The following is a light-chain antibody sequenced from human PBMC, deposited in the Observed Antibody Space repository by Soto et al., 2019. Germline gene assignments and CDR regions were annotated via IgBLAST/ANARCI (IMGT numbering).Light chain of an antibody. CDR1: SGHSSYA. J-gene: IGLJ2*01. V-gene: IGLV4-69*01. CDR2: LNSDGSH. CDR3: QTWGSGIRVV. Sequence: QLVLTQSPSASASLGASVKLTCTLSSGHSSYAIAWHQQQPEKGPRYLMKLNSDGSHSKGDGIPDRFSASSSGAESYLTISSLQSEDEADYYCQTWGSGIRVVFGGGTKLTVL.